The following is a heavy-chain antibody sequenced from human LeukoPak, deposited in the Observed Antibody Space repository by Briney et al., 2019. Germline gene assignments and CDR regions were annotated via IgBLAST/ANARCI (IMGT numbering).Heavy chain of an antibody. CDR2: IIPILGIA. V-gene: IGHV1-69*02. CDR3: ASQESDADY. J-gene: IGHJ4*02. CDR1: GYTFTSYY. D-gene: IGHD3-10*01. Sequence: SVKVSCKASGYTFTSYYMHWVRQAPGPGLEWMGRIIPILGIANYAQKFQGRVTITADKSTSAAYMELSSLRSEDTAVYYCASQESDADYWGQGTLVTVSS.